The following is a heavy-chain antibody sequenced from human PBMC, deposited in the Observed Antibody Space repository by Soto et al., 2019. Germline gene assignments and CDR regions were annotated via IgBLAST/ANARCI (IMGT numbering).Heavy chain of an antibody. CDR1: DGSLGDYF. V-gene: IGHV4-34*01. CDR2: INPIGST. D-gene: IGHD2-2*01. CDR3: ARRGRYCSSRNSCYYSFDS. J-gene: IGHJ4*02. Sequence: QVQLQQWGAGLLKPSETLSLTCGVNDGSLGDYFWSWIRQSPGKGLEWIGEINPIGSTSNNPSLKRRVTVSLDTSKNQFSLGLTSVPAADMGVYYWARRGRYCSSRNSCYYSFDSWVQGTLVTVSA.